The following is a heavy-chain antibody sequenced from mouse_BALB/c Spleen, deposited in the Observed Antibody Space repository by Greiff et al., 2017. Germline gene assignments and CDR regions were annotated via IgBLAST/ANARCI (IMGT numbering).Heavy chain of an antibody. Sequence: EVQLQQSGPGLVKPSQSLSLTCTVTGYSITSDYAWNWIRQFPGNKLEWMGYISYSGSTSYNPSLKSRISITRDTSKNQFFLQLNSVTTEDTATYYCARLVYGNFYAMDYWGQGTSVTVSS. CDR3: ARLVYGNFYAMDY. CDR2: ISYSGST. CDR1: GYSITSDYA. J-gene: IGHJ4*01. D-gene: IGHD2-10*02. V-gene: IGHV3-2*02.